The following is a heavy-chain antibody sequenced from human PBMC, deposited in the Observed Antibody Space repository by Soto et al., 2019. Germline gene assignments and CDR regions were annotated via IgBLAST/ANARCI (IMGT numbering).Heavy chain of an antibody. Sequence: VQLLESGGGLVQPGGSLRLSCAASGFTFSSYAMSWVRQAPGKGLEWVSAISGSGGSTYYADSVKGRFTISRDNSKNPLYLQMNSLRAEDTAVYYCAKSTPTWQQLVPMPDYWGQGTLVTVSS. J-gene: IGHJ4*02. V-gene: IGHV3-23*01. CDR3: AKSTPTWQQLVPMPDY. D-gene: IGHD6-13*01. CDR1: GFTFSSYA. CDR2: ISGSGGST.